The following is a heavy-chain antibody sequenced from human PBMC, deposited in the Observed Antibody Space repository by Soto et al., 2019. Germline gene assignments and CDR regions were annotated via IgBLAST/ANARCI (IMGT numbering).Heavy chain of an antibody. CDR2: MNPRSGNT. CDR1: GYTFTSWD. CDR3: TDRSWTGAGLDF. J-gene: IGHJ4*01. D-gene: IGHD6-13*01. V-gene: IGHV1-8*01. Sequence: SLKVSCKASGYTFTSWDVYWVRQAAGQGLEWMGYMNPRSGNTGYEQKFQGRVTMTRDTSISTAYMELSSLTSDDTAVYYCTDRSWTGAGLDFWGQGTPVTGSS.